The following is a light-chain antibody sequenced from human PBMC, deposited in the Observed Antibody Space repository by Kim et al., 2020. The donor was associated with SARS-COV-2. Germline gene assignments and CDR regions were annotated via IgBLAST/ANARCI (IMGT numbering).Light chain of an antibody. Sequence: DIQMSQSPSSLSASVGDRVTITCRASQTIRTYLNWYQQKPGQAPKLLIYAATTLQSGVPSRFSGSGSGTDFTLTISSLQPEEFATYTCQQSNTTPRTFGGGTKVDVK. J-gene: IGKJ4*01. V-gene: IGKV1-39*01. CDR1: QTIRTY. CDR2: AAT. CDR3: QQSNTTPRT.